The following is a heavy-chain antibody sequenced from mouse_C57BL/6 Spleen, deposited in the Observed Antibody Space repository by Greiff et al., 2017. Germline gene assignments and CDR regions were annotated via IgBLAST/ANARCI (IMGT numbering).Heavy chain of an antibody. D-gene: IGHD2-1*01. V-gene: IGHV1-50*01. J-gene: IGHJ1*03. CDR2: IDPSDSYT. CDR1: GYTFTSYW. CDR3: ARSGGNYEYFDV. Sequence: VQLQQPGAELVKPGASVKLSCKASGYTFTSYWMQWVKQRPGQGLEWIGEIDPSDSYTNYNQKFKGKATLTVDTSSSTAYMQLSSLTSEDSAVYYCARSGGNYEYFDVWGTGTTVTVSS.